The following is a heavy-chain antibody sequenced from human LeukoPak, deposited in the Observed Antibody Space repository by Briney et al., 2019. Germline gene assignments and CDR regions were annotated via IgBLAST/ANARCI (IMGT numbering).Heavy chain of an antibody. J-gene: IGHJ4*02. D-gene: IGHD3-10*01. V-gene: IGHV1-18*01. Sequence: ASVKVSCKASGYTFTSYGISWVRQAPGQGLEWMGWISAYNGNTNYAQKLQGRVTMTEDTSTDTAYMELSSLRSEDTAVYYCATISGSYYYFDYWGQGALVTVSS. CDR2: ISAYNGNT. CDR1: GYTFTSYG. CDR3: ATISGSYYYFDY.